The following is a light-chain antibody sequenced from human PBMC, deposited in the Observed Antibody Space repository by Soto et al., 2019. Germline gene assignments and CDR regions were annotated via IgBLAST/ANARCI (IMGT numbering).Light chain of an antibody. Sequence: QCVSSEPPSASVTPGERVTISCSGSTSNIGSHSVNWFQHLPGRSPKLLIITNNQRPSGVPDRFSGYKYGTSASLVISGLQSEDEADYYCATWDDSLKGVFGTGTKVTVL. V-gene: IGLV1-44*01. CDR1: TSNIGSHS. CDR3: ATWDDSLKGV. J-gene: IGLJ1*01. CDR2: TNN.